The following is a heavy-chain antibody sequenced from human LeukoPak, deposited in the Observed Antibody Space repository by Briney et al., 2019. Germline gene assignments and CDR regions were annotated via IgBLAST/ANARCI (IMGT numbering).Heavy chain of an antibody. CDR3: ARGQLIFDY. Sequence: PSETLSLTCAVSGGSISSGGYSWSWIRQPPGKGLEWIGYIYHSGSTNYNPSLKSRVTISVDTSKNQFSLKLSSVTAADTAVYYCARGQLIFDYWGQGTLVTVSS. V-gene: IGHV4-30-2*01. J-gene: IGHJ4*02. CDR1: GGSISSGGYS. CDR2: IYHSGST. D-gene: IGHD1-1*01.